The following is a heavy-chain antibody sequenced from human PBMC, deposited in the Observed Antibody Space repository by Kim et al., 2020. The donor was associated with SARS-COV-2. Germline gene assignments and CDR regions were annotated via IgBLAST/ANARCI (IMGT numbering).Heavy chain of an antibody. CDR2: IRDKLYGGTT. CDR3: SRGTGWVPLDH. Sequence: GGSLRLSCTASGFTFGDYAMNWVRQAPGKGLEWVGFIRDKLYGGTTDYAASVRDRFTISRDDSRNTVFLHMNSLKTEDTAVYYCSRGTGWVPLDHWGQGTVVTVSS. CDR1: GFTFGDYA. J-gene: IGHJ4*02. D-gene: IGHD6-19*01. V-gene: IGHV3-49*04.